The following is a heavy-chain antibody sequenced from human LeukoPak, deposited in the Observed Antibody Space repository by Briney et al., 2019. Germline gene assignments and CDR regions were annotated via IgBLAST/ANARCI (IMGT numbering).Heavy chain of an antibody. D-gene: IGHD6-13*01. V-gene: IGHV4-39*07. CDR3: ARAGRSRRFDP. J-gene: IGHJ5*02. CDR1: GGSISSSGYY. Sequence: SETLSLTCTVSGGSISSSGYYWGWIRQPPGKGLEWIGEINHSGSTNYNPSLKSRVTISVDTSKNQFSLKLSSVTAADTAVYYCARAGRSRRFDPWGQGTLVTVSS. CDR2: INHSGST.